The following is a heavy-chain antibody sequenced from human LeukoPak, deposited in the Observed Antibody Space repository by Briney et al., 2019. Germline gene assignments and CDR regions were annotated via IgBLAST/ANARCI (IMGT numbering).Heavy chain of an antibody. CDR1: GGSFSGYY. CDR2: INHSGST. CDR3: ARGRQSSWSGYFWFDP. V-gene: IGHV4-34*01. J-gene: IGHJ5*02. D-gene: IGHD3-3*01. Sequence: SETLSLTCAVYGGSFSGYYWSWIRQPPGKGLEWIGEINHSGSTNYNPSLKSRVTISVDTSKNQFSLKLSSVTAADTAVYYCARGRQSSWSGYFWFDPWGQGTLVTVSS.